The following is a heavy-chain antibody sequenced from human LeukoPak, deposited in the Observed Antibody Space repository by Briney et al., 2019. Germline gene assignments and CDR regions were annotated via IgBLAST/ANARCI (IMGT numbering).Heavy chain of an antibody. D-gene: IGHD5-18*01. CDR1: GFTFSSYW. CDR3: AKDGPCLGYGLTIDY. J-gene: IGHJ4*02. CDR2: INSDGSST. V-gene: IGHV3-74*01. Sequence: PGGSLRLSCAASGFTFSSYWMHWVRQAPGKGLVWVSRINSDGSSTTYADSVKGRFTISRDNSKNTLYLQMNSLRAEDTAVYYCAKDGPCLGYGLTIDYWGQGTLVTVSS.